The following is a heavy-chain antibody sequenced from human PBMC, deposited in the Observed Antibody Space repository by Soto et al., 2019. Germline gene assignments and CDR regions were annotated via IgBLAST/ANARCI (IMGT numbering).Heavy chain of an antibody. CDR1: GFTFSSYS. J-gene: IGHJ4*02. Sequence: GGSLRLSCAASGFTFSSYSMNWVRQAPGKGLEWVSYISSSSSTIYYADSVKGRFTISRDNAKNSLYLQMNSLRAEDTAVYYCARAWYYYDSSGYWYYFDYWGQGT. CDR3: ARAWYYYDSSGYWYYFDY. CDR2: ISSSSSTI. V-gene: IGHV3-48*01. D-gene: IGHD3-22*01.